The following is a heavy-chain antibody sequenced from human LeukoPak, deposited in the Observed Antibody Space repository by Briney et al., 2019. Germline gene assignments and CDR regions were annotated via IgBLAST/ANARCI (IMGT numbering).Heavy chain of an antibody. V-gene: IGHV5-51*01. D-gene: IGHD2-8*01. Sequence: PGESLKISCKGSGYSFTSYWIGWVRQMPGKGLEWMGIIYPGDSDTRYSPSFQGQVTISADKSISTACPQWSSLKASDTAMYYCARRVDCTNGVCYRDDYFDYWGQGTLVTVSS. J-gene: IGHJ4*02. CDR1: GYSFTSYW. CDR3: ARRVDCTNGVCYRDDYFDY. CDR2: IYPGDSDT.